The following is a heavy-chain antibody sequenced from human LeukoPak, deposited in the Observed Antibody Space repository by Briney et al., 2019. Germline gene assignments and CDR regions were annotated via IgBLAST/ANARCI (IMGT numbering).Heavy chain of an antibody. CDR3: AKDDGGSPPDAFDI. D-gene: IGHD3-10*01. CDR1: GFTFSSYE. Sequence: GGSLRLSCAASGFTFSSYEMNWVRQAPGKGLEWVSYISSSGGTMFYADSVKGRFAISRDSSKNTLYLQMNGLRGEDTAVYYCAKDDGGSPPDAFDIWGQGTLVTVSS. CDR2: ISSSGGTM. V-gene: IGHV3-48*03. J-gene: IGHJ3*02.